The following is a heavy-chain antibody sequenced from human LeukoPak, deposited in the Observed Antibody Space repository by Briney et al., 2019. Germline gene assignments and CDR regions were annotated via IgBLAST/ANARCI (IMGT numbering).Heavy chain of an antibody. CDR3: ARESYSSSWHQGGWLDP. CDR2: IIPIFGTA. J-gene: IGHJ5*02. Sequence: ASVKVSCKASGGTFSSYAISWVRQAPGQGLEWMGGIIPIFGTANYAQKFQGRVTITTDESTSTAYMELSSLRSEDTAVYYCARESYSSSWHQGGWLDPWGQGTLVTVSS. CDR1: GGTFSSYA. D-gene: IGHD6-13*01. V-gene: IGHV1-69*05.